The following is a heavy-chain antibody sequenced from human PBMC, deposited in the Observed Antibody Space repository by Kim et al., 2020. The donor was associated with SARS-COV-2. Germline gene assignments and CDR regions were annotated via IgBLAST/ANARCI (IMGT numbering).Heavy chain of an antibody. CDR2: ISGSGGST. J-gene: IGHJ3*02. Sequence: GGSLRLSCAASGFTFSSYAMSWVRQAPGKGLEWVSAISGSGGSTYYADSVKGRFTISRDNSKNTLYLQMNSLRAEDTAVYYCAKDAPTYGDYHDAFDIWGQGTMVTVSS. V-gene: IGHV3-23*01. CDR3: AKDAPTYGDYHDAFDI. D-gene: IGHD4-17*01. CDR1: GFTFSSYA.